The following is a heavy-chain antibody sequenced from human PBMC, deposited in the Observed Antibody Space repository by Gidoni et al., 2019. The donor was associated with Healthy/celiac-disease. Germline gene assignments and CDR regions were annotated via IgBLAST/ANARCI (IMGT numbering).Heavy chain of an antibody. CDR2: IRSKAYGGTT. CDR3: TRDHPCSSTSCYYHWLDAFDI. J-gene: IGHJ3*02. CDR1: GFTFCDYA. D-gene: IGHD2-2*01. Sequence: EVQLVESGGGLVQPGRSLRLSCPASGFTFCDYAISWFRQAPGKGLEWVGFIRSKAYGGTTEYAASVKGRFTISRDDSKSIAYLQMNSLKTEDTAVYYCTRDHPCSSTSCYYHWLDAFDIWGQGTMVTVSS. V-gene: IGHV3-49*03.